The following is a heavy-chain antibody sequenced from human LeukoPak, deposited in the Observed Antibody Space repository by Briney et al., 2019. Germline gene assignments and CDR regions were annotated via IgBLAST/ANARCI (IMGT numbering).Heavy chain of an antibody. CDR3: ASPPNSETGDY. J-gene: IGHJ4*02. D-gene: IGHD2/OR15-2a*01. CDR1: GASISSYY. Sequence: SETLSLTCTVSGASISSYYWSWIRQPPGKGPEWIGEINHSGSTHYNPSLKSRVTISVDTSKNQFSLKLSSVTAADTAVYYCASPPNSETGDYWGQGTLVTVSS. CDR2: INHSGST. V-gene: IGHV4-34*01.